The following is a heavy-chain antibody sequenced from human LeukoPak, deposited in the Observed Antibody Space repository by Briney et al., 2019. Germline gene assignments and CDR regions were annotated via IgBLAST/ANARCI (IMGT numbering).Heavy chain of an antibody. CDR3: ARAHTPYRWYYDSSGCFDY. D-gene: IGHD3-22*01. V-gene: IGHV1-2*02. CDR2: INPNSGGT. CDR1: GYTFTGYY. J-gene: IGHJ4*02. Sequence: ASVKVSCTASGYTFTGYYMHWVRQAPGQGLEWMGWINPNSGGTNYAQKFQGRVTMTRDTPISTAYMELSRLRSDDTAVYYCARAHTPYRWYYDSSGCFDYWGQGTLVTVSS.